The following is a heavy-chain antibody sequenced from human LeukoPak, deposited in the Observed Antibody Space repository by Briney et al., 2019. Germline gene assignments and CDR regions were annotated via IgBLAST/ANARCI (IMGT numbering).Heavy chain of an antibody. CDR3: ASSLLPEQDLVGATTFDY. J-gene: IGHJ4*02. D-gene: IGHD1-26*01. CDR2: IIPIFGTA. V-gene: IGHV1-69*05. CDR1: GGTFSIYA. Sequence: SVKVSCKASGGTFSIYAISWVRHAPGQGLEWMGGIIPIFGTANYAQKFQGRVTITTNESTGSAYMELSSLRSEDTAVYYGASSLLPEQDLVGATTFDYWGQGTLVTVSS.